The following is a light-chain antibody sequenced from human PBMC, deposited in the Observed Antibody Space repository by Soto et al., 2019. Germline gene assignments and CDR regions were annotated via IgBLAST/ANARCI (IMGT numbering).Light chain of an antibody. J-gene: IGKJ1*01. CDR2: SAS. CDR3: QQYNSYSPRT. Sequence: DIQMTQSPASVSVSVGDRVTITCRASQSISSSLVWYQQKPGKAPKLLIYSASSLQSGVPPRFSGRGSGTEFTLTISSLQPDDFAAYYCQQYNSYSPRTFGQGTKVDI. V-gene: IGKV1-5*01. CDR1: QSISSS.